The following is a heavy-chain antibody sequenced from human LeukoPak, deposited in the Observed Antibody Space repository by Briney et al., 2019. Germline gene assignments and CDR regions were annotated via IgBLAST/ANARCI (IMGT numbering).Heavy chain of an antibody. CDR1: GFTVSNNY. CDR2: IYSGGST. D-gene: IGHD3-3*01. CDR3: ARDRGGAYDFWSGYYTGYFDY. Sequence: PGGSLRLSCAASGFTVSNNYMRWVRQAPGKGLEWVSLIYSGGSTYYADSVKGRFIISRDNSKNSLYLQMNSLRAEDTAVYYCARDRGGAYDFWSGYYTGYFDYWGQGTLVPVSS. J-gene: IGHJ4*02. V-gene: IGHV3-66*01.